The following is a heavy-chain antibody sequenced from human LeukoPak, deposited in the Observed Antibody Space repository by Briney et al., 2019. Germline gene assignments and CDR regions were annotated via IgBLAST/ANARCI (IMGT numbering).Heavy chain of an antibody. CDR3: ADLWTNGWDV. CDR2: ISTSGDTI. CDR1: GLTFSSYE. D-gene: IGHD3/OR15-3a*01. V-gene: IGHV3-48*03. J-gene: IGHJ6*02. Sequence: PGGSLRLSCVASGLTFSSYEIDWVRQAPGKGLEWVSYISTSGDTIYYADSVKGRFTISRDNARNSAYLQMNSLRAEDTAVYYCADLWTNGWDVWGQGTTVTVSS.